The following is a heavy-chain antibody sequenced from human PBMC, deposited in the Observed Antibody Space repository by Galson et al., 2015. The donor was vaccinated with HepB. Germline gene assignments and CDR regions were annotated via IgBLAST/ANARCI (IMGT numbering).Heavy chain of an antibody. J-gene: IGHJ4*02. Sequence: SVKVSCKASGYTFTGYYMHWVRQAPGQGLEWMGWINPNSGGTNYAQKFQGRVTMTRDTSISTAYLQWSSLKASDTAMYYCARQPGWELPDCWGQGTLVTVSS. V-gene: IGHV1-2*02. D-gene: IGHD1-26*01. CDR1: GYTFTGYY. CDR3: ARQPGWELPDC. CDR2: INPNSGGT.